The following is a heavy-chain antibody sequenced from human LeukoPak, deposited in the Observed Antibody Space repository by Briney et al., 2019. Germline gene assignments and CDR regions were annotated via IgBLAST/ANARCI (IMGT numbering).Heavy chain of an antibody. J-gene: IGHJ4*02. CDR3: ARNVTGGSSGYWRFDY. CDR2: IYYSGST. Sequence: SETLSLTCTVSGGSISSSNYYWGWIRQPPGKGLEWIGSIYYSGSTYYKSSLKSRITISVDTSKNQFSLKLSSVTAADTAVYYCARNVTGGSSGYWRFDYWGQGTLVTVSS. D-gene: IGHD3-22*01. CDR1: GGSISSSNYY. V-gene: IGHV4-39*01.